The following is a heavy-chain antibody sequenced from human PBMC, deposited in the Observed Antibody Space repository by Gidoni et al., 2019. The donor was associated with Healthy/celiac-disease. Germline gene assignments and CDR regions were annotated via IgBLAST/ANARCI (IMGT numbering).Heavy chain of an antibody. CDR1: GGSFSGYY. J-gene: IGHJ4*02. D-gene: IGHD6-19*01. CDR2: INHSGST. Sequence: QMQLQQWGAGLLKPSETLSLTCAVYGGSFSGYYRRWIRQPPGKGLEWIGEINHSGSTNYNPSLKSRVTISVDTSKNQFSLKLSSVTAADTAVYYCVARRGHSSGSDYWGQGTLVTVSS. V-gene: IGHV4-34*01. CDR3: VARRGHSSGSDY.